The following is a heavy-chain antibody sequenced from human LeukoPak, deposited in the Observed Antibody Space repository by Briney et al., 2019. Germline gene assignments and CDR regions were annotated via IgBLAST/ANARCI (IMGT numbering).Heavy chain of an antibody. J-gene: IGHJ4*02. V-gene: IGHV4-38-2*01. D-gene: IGHD3-10*01. CDR1: GYSISSGYY. CDR2: ISHSGRT. Sequence: PSETLSLTCAVSGYSISSGYYWGWIRQPPGKGLEWIGSISHSGRTYHNPSLKGRVTISVDTSKNQVSLKLNSVTAADTAVYYCALDLADRGVYYFDFWGQGTLVTVSS. CDR3: ALDLADRGVYYFDF.